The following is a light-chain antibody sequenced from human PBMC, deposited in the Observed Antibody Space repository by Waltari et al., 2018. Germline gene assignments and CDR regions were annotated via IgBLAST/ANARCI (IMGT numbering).Light chain of an antibody. Sequence: EIVLTQSPGTLSLSPGERATLSCRASQSIGIYLAWYQQKPGQAPRLLMYHSSSRATSIPDRFSGSGSGTDFSLTSSRLEPEDFAVYYFQKYESLPATFGQGTKVEIK. CDR1: QSIGIY. CDR3: QKYESLPAT. J-gene: IGKJ1*01. CDR2: HSS. V-gene: IGKV3-20*01.